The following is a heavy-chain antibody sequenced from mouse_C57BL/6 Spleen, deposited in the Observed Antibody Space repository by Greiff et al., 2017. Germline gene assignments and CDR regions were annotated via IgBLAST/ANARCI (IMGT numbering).Heavy chain of an antibody. J-gene: IGHJ4*01. CDR1: GFNIKDDY. D-gene: IGHD3-2*02. Sequence: VQLQQSGAELVRPGASVKLSCTASGFNIKDDYMHWVKQRPEQGLEWIGWIDPENGDTAYASKFQGKATITADPSSNTAYLQLSSLTSEDTAVYYCTTWPAQATDAMDYWGQGTSVTVSS. CDR3: TTWPAQATDAMDY. V-gene: IGHV14-4*01. CDR2: IDPENGDT.